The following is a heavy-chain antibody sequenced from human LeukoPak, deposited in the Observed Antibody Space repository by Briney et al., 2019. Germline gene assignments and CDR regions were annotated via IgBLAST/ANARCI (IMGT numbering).Heavy chain of an antibody. V-gene: IGHV3-30*04. CDR2: ISYDGSNK. CDR3: ARGWFDP. Sequence: GGSLRLSCTASGFTFSSYAMHWVRQAPGKGLEWVAVISYDGSNKYYADSVKGRFTISRDNSKNTLYLQMNSLRAEDTAVYYCARGWFDPWGQGTLVTVSS. J-gene: IGHJ5*02. CDR1: GFTFSSYA.